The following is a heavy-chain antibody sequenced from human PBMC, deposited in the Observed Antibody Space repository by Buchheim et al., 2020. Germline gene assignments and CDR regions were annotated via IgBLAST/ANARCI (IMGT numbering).Heavy chain of an antibody. Sequence: QVQLVESGGGVVQPGRSLRLSCAASGFTFSSYGMHWVRQAPGKGLEWVAVISYDGSNKYYADSVKGRFTISRDNSKNTLYLQMNSLRAEDTAVYYCAKDQAPMGEAAGYYYYGMDVWGQGTT. J-gene: IGHJ6*02. CDR1: GFTFSSYG. V-gene: IGHV3-30*18. CDR3: AKDQAPMGEAAGYYYYGMDV. D-gene: IGHD6-13*01. CDR2: ISYDGSNK.